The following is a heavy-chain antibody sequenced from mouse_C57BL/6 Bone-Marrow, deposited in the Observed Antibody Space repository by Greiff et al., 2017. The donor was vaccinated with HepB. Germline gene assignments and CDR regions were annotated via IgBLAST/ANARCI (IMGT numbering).Heavy chain of an antibody. J-gene: IGHJ1*03. CDR3: ARVPDYYGSSHWYFDV. Sequence: VQLVESGAELMKPGASVKLSCKATGYTFTGYWIEWVKQRPGHGLEWIGEILPGSGSTNYNEKFKGKATFTADTSSNTAYMQLSSLTTEDSAIYYCARVPDYYGSSHWYFDVWGTGTTVTVSS. V-gene: IGHV1-9*01. CDR2: ILPGSGST. D-gene: IGHD1-1*01. CDR1: GYTFTGYW.